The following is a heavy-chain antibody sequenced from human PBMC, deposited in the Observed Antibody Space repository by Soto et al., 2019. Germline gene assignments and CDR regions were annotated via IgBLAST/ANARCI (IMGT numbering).Heavy chain of an antibody. CDR1: GYTFTSYA. CDR2: INAGNGNT. J-gene: IGHJ6*03. CDR3: ATERRTAPPDYYYYMDV. Sequence: QVQLVQSGAEVKKPGASVKVSCKSSGYTFTSYAMHWVRQAPGQRLEWMGWINAGNGNTKYSQKFQGRVTITRDTSASTAYLELSSLRSEDTAVYYCATERRTAPPDYYYYMDVWGKGTTVTVSS. V-gene: IGHV1-3*01.